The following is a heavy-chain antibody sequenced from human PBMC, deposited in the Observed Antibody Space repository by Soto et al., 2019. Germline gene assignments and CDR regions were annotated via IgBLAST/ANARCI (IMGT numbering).Heavy chain of an antibody. CDR3: AGDQVGAAAVAVYYYYGMDV. J-gene: IGHJ6*02. D-gene: IGHD6-13*01. CDR2: ISSSSSYI. CDR1: GFTFSSYS. Sequence: GGSLRLSCAASGFTFSSYSMNWVRQAPGKGLEWVSSISSSSSYIYYADSVKGRFTISRDNAKNSLYLQMNSLRAEDTAVYYCAGDQVGAAAVAVYYYYGMDVWGQGTTVTVSS. V-gene: IGHV3-21*01.